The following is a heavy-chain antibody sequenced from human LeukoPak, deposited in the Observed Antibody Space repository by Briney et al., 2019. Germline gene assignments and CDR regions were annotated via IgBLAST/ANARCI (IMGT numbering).Heavy chain of an antibody. V-gene: IGHV3-23*01. J-gene: IGHJ4*02. D-gene: IGHD3-3*01. CDR1: GFTFSSHA. Sequence: QPGGSLRLSCAASGFTFSSHAMAWVRQAPGKGLEWVSAIGGRGGSTYYADSVKGRFTISRDNSKNTVYLQMNSLRAEDTAVYYCARDPGVVAFHYFDLWGQGTLVTDSS. CDR3: ARDPGVVAFHYFDL. CDR2: IGGRGGST.